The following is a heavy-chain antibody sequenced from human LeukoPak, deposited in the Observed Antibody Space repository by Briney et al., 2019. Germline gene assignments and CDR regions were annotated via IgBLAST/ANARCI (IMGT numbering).Heavy chain of an antibody. D-gene: IGHD6-19*01. V-gene: IGHV3-48*03. CDR3: ARATRLEGFNP. CDR2: ISSSGSTI. CDR1: GFTFSSYE. J-gene: IGHJ5*02. Sequence: GGSLRLSCAASGFTFSSYEMNWVHQAPGKGLEWVSYISSSGSTIYYADSVKGRFTISRDNAKNSLYLQMNSLRAEDTAVYYCARATRLEGFNPWGQGTLVTVSS.